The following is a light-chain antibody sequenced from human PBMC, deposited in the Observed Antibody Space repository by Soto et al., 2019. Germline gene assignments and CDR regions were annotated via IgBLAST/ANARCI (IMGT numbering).Light chain of an antibody. V-gene: IGKV3-20*01. CDR1: QSVSSSQ. CDR2: GAS. CDR3: HLLGSSPRYM. J-gene: IGKJ2*01. Sequence: EIVLTQSPGTLSLSPGERATLSCRASQSVSSSQLAWYQQKPGQTPRLLIYGASNRATGIPDRFSGSGSGTDFALNISSLEPEAFAVFYCHLLGSSPRYMFGQGTKVEIK.